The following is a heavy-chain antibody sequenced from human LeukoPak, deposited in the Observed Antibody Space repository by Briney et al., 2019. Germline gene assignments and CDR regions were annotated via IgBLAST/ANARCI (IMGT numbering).Heavy chain of an antibody. J-gene: IGHJ3*02. V-gene: IGHV3-7*01. Sequence: GSLRLSCVASGFTFSSYWMSWVRQAPGKGLEWVANIKQDGSENYFVDAVKGRFTISRDNAWNSLYLQMNSLRVEDTAVYYCARRRYGEAFDIWGQGTMVTVSS. CDR2: IKQDGSEN. CDR3: ARRRYGEAFDI. CDR1: GFTFSSYW. D-gene: IGHD3-9*01.